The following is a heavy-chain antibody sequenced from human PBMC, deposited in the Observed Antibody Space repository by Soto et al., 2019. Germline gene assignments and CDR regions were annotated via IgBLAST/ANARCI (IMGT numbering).Heavy chain of an antibody. CDR2: IYHSGIT. CDR1: GGSISSYY. CDR3: AAGGGLPRYY. Sequence: PSETLSLTCTVSGGSISSYYWSWIRQPPGKGLEWIGNIYHSGITNYNPSLKSRVTISVDMSKNQFSLKLSSVTAADTAVYYCAAGGGLPRYYWGQGTLVTVSS. D-gene: IGHD5-12*01. V-gene: IGHV4-59*12. J-gene: IGHJ4*02.